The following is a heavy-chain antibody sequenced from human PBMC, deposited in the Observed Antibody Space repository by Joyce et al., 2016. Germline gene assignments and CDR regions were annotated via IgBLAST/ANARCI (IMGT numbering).Heavy chain of an antibody. V-gene: IGHV3-33*01. J-gene: IGHJ6*02. Sequence: QVQLVESGGGVVQPGRSLRLSCAASVFTFSTYGMHWVRQGPGKGLGGVACIWYDGSKKSYADSVKGRFTISRDNSKNTLYLQMNSLRAEDTAVYYCARDLEMGPGGGMDVWGQGTTVTVSS. CDR1: VFTFSTYG. CDR2: IWYDGSKK. D-gene: IGHD1-26*01. CDR3: ARDLEMGPGGGMDV.